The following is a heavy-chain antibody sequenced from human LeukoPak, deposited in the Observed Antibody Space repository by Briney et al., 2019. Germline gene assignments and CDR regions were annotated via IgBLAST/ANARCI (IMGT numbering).Heavy chain of an antibody. D-gene: IGHD3-3*01. J-gene: IGHJ4*02. V-gene: IGHV3-20*04. Sequence: PGGSLRLSCAASGFTFDDYGVSWVRQAPGKGLEWVSGINWNGGSTGYADSVKGRFTISRDNAKNSLYLQMNSLRAEDTALYYCARVKSHGVVIMYYFDYWGQGTLVTVSS. CDR1: GFTFDDYG. CDR3: ARVKSHGVVIMYYFDY. CDR2: INWNGGST.